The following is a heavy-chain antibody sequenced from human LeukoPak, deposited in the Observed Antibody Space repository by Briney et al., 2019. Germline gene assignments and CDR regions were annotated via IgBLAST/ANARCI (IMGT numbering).Heavy chain of an antibody. Sequence: GGSLRLSCAASGFTVSSNYMSWVRQAPGKGLEWVSVIYSGGSTYYADSVKGRFTISRDNSKNTLYLQMNSLRAEDTAVYYCASDFYYDSSGGYFDYWGQGTLVTVSS. J-gene: IGHJ4*02. CDR1: GFTVSSNY. V-gene: IGHV3-53*01. D-gene: IGHD3-22*01. CDR2: IYSGGST. CDR3: ASDFYYDSSGGYFDY.